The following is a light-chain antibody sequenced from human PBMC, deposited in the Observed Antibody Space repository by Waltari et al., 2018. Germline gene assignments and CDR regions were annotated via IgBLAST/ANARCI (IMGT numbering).Light chain of an antibody. CDR1: QSLSRA. CDR3: QHYVRLPAT. CDR2: GAS. V-gene: IGKV3-20*01. Sequence: ELVLTQSPGILLFSPGERATLSGRPSQSLSRALAWYQQKPGQAPRLLTYGASSRATGIPDRFSGGGSGTDFSLTISRLEPEDFAVYYCQHYVRLPATFGQGTKVEIK. J-gene: IGKJ1*01.